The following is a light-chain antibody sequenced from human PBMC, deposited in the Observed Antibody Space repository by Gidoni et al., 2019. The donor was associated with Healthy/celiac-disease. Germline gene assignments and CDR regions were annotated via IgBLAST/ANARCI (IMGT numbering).Light chain of an antibody. CDR3: QQYYSTPYT. CDR2: WAS. J-gene: IGKJ2*01. V-gene: IGKV4-1*01. Sequence: DIVMTQSPDSLPVSLGERATINCKSSQSVLYSSNNKNYFAWYQQKPGQPPKLLIYWASTRESGVPDRFSGSGSGTDFTLTISSLQAEDVAVYYCQQYYSTPYTFGQGTKLEIK. CDR1: QSVLYSSNNKNY.